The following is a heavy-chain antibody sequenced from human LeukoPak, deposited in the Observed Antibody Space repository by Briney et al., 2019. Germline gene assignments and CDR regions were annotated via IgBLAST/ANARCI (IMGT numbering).Heavy chain of an antibody. Sequence: GGSLRLSCAASGFTFSSYSMNWVRQAPGKGLEWVSSISSSSSYIYYADPVKGRFTISRDNAKNSLYLQMNSLRAEDTAVYYCASEIPRYSGYGPWRAFDIWGQGTMVTVSS. CDR2: ISSSSSYI. D-gene: IGHD5-12*01. V-gene: IGHV3-21*01. CDR3: ASEIPRYSGYGPWRAFDI. CDR1: GFTFSSYS. J-gene: IGHJ3*02.